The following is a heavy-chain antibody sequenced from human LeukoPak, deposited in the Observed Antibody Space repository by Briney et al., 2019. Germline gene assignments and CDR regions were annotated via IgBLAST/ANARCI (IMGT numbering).Heavy chain of an antibody. Sequence: GGSLRLSCAASGFTFSSYWMSWVRQAPGKGLEWVSTISGVGVTTYYADSVKGRFTISRDNSQNTLYLQMTSLRVEDTAVYYCATRPPIVPAPYYSDYWGQGALVTVSS. CDR3: ATRPPIVPAPYYSDY. CDR1: GFTFSSYW. D-gene: IGHD2-2*01. J-gene: IGHJ4*02. V-gene: IGHV3-23*01. CDR2: ISGVGVTT.